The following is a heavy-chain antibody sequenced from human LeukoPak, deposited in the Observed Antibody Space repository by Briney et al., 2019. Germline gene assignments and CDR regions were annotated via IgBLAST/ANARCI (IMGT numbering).Heavy chain of an antibody. J-gene: IGHJ4*02. D-gene: IGHD2-2*01. CDR3: ARDGGYCSSTNCHLDY. Sequence: GGSLRLSCAASGFPFSSYSMNWVRQAPGMGLEWVSYISSSSSTIYYADSVKGRFIISRDNAKKSLYLHMNSLRDEDTAVYYCARDGGYCSSTNCHLDYWGQGTLVTVSS. CDR1: GFPFSSYS. CDR2: ISSSSSTI. V-gene: IGHV3-48*02.